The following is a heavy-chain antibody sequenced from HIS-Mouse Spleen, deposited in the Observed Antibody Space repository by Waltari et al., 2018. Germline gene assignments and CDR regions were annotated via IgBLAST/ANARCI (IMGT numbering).Heavy chain of an antibody. CDR2: IYSSGST. D-gene: IGHD6-13*01. J-gene: IGHJ2*01. CDR3: AREIPYSSSWYDWYFDL. CDR1: GGSISSSSYY. V-gene: IGHV4-39*07. Sequence: QLQLQESGPGLVKPSETLSLTCTAPGGSISSSSYYWGWVRKPPGKGLEWIGSIYSSGSTYYNPSLKSRVTISVDTSKTQFSLKLSSVTAADTAVYYCAREIPYSSSWYDWYFDLWGRGTLVTVSS.